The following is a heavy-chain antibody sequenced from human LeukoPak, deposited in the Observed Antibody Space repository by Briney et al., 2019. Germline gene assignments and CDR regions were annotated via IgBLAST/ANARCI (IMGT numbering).Heavy chain of an antibody. CDR2: IYPGDSDT. Sequence: GESLKISCKGSGYRFTNYWIAWVRQMPGKGLEWMGIIYPGDSDTRYSPSFRGQVTFSADKSINTAYLQWGSLKASDTAMYYRARHLDYYDSSGYHDYFDYWGQGTLVTVSS. J-gene: IGHJ4*02. CDR1: GYRFTNYW. CDR3: ARHLDYYDSSGYHDYFDY. D-gene: IGHD3-22*01. V-gene: IGHV5-51*01.